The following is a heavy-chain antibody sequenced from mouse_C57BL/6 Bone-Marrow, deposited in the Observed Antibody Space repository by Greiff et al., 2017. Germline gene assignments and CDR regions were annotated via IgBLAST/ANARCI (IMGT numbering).Heavy chain of an antibody. J-gene: IGHJ4*01. CDR1: GFTFSSYG. CDR3: ARHGNYVPYYAMDY. Sequence: EVHLVESGGDLVKPGGSLKLSCAASGFTFSSYGMSWVRQTPDKRLEWVATISSGGSYTYYPDSVKGRFTISRDNAKNTLYLQMSSLNSEDTAMYYCARHGNYVPYYAMDYWGQGTSVTVSS. D-gene: IGHD1-1*01. V-gene: IGHV5-6*01. CDR2: ISSGGSYT.